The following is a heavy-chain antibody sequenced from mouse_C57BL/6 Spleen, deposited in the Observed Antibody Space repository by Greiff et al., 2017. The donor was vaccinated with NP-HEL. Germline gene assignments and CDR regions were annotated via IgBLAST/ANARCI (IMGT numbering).Heavy chain of an antibody. CDR1: GFTFSDYG. J-gene: IGHJ2*01. V-gene: IGHV5-17*01. CDR2: ISSGSSTI. Sequence: EVQLQQSGGGLVKPGGSLKLSCAASGFTFSDYGMHWVRQAPEKGLEWVAYISSGSSTIYYADTVKGRFTISRDNAKNTLFLQMTSLRSEDTAMYYCARRGIYYGNYRYFDYWGQGTTLTVSS. CDR3: ARRGIYYGNYRYFDY. D-gene: IGHD2-1*01.